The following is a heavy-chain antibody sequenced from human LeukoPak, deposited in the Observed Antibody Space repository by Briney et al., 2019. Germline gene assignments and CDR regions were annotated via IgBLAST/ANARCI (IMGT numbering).Heavy chain of an antibody. Sequence: GGSLRLSCAASGFTFGDYHMSWIRQAPGKGLEWVSYISSSSSYTNYADSVKGRFTISRDNAKNSLYLQMNSLRAEDTAVYYCATTAYSSTWSFHYWGQGTLVTVSS. J-gene: IGHJ4*02. V-gene: IGHV3-11*03. CDR2: ISSSSSYT. CDR3: ATTAYSSTWSFHY. CDR1: GFTFGDYH. D-gene: IGHD6-13*01.